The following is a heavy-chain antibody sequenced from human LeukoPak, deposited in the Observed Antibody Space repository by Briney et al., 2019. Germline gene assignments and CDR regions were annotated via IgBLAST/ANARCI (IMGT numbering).Heavy chain of an antibody. CDR1: GFTFSSYS. CDR3: ARASDRMYDEFWEGYFSSFDF. CDR2: IKFDESAT. D-gene: IGHD3-3*01. J-gene: IGHJ4*02. V-gene: IGHV3-74*01. Sequence: GGSLRLSCAASGFTFSSYSMNWVRQAPGKGLVWVSRIKFDESATNYADSVKGRFTISRDNDRNTVYLQMNSLRGEDTAVYYCARASDRMYDEFWEGYFSSFDFWGQGTLVTVSS.